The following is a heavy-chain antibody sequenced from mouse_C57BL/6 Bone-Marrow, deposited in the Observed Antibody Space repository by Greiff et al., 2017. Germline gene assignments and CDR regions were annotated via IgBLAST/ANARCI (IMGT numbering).Heavy chain of an antibody. Sequence: DVKLVESGGGLVQPKGSLKLSCAASGFSFNTYTMNWVRQAPGKGLEWVARIRSKSNNYATYYADSVKDRFTISRDDSESMLYLQMNNLKTEDTAMYYCVRHDYYGSWFAYWGQGTLVTVSA. D-gene: IGHD1-1*01. CDR3: VRHDYYGSWFAY. J-gene: IGHJ3*01. CDR1: GFSFNTYT. CDR2: IRSKSNNYAT. V-gene: IGHV10-1*01.